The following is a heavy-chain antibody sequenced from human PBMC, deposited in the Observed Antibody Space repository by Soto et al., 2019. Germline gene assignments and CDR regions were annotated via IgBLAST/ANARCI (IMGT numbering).Heavy chain of an antibody. CDR3: ARGQQLAAAAYYYYYGMDG. D-gene: IGHD6-13*01. CDR2: ISAYNGNT. V-gene: IGHV1-18*01. J-gene: IGHJ6*02. Sequence: ASVKVSCKASGYTFTSYGISWVRQAPGQGLEWMGWISAYNGNTNYAQKLQGRVTMTTDTSTSTAYMELRSLRSDDTAVYYCARGQQLAAAAYYYYYGMDGWGQGTTVTVSS. CDR1: GYTFTSYG.